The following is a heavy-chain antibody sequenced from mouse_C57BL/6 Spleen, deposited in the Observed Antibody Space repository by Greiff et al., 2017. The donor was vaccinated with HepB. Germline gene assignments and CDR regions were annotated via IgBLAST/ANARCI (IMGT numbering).Heavy chain of an antibody. CDR1: GYTFTDYY. J-gene: IGHJ3*01. CDR3: AVSYDYSWFAY. D-gene: IGHD2-4*01. V-gene: IGHV1-26*01. CDR2: INPNNGGT. Sequence: EVQLQQSGPELVKPGASVKISCKASGYTFTDYYMNWVKQSHGKSLEWIGDINPNNGGTSYNQKFKGKATLTVDKSSSTAYMELRSLTSEDSAVYYWAVSYDYSWFAYWGQGTLVTVSA.